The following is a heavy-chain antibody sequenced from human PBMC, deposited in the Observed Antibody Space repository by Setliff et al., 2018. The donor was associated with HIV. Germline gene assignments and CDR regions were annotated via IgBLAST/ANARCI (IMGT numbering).Heavy chain of an antibody. V-gene: IGHV4-39*01. CDR2: IYHTGKT. D-gene: IGHD3-22*01. Sequence: SETLSLTCSVSGGSISDNKYYWSWIRQPPGKGLEWTGSIYHTGKTYYDSALKNRLTISVDTSKNQFSLELSSVTAADTAVYYCASRIYYCDSNNFLREEGFDPWGQGTLVTVSS. CDR1: GGSISDNKYY. CDR3: ASRIYYCDSNNFLREEGFDP. J-gene: IGHJ5*02.